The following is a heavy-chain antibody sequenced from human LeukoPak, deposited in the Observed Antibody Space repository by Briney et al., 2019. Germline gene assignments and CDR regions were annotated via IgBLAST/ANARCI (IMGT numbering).Heavy chain of an antibody. V-gene: IGHV3-23*01. CDR1: GFTFDDYA. CDR2: INGSGGST. D-gene: IGHD3-3*01. CDR3: AKSLLRPGY. Sequence: PGGSLRLSCAASGFTFDDYAMHWVRQAPGKGLEWVSDINGSGGSTYYADSVKGRFTISRDNSKNTLYLQMNSLRAEDTAVYYCAKSLLRPGYWGQGTLVTVSS. J-gene: IGHJ4*02.